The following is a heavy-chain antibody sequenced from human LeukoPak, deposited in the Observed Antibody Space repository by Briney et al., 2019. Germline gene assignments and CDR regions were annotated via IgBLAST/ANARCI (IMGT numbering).Heavy chain of an antibody. CDR1: GFTFTNSA. Sequence: SVKVSCKASGFTFTNSAVQWVRQARGQRLEWIGWIAVGTGNTNYAQKFQERVTITRDMSTSTAYMELSSLRSGDTAVYYCAADGYSYGGGAYYYFGIDVWGQGTTVTVSS. CDR2: IAVGTGNT. D-gene: IGHD5-18*01. J-gene: IGHJ6*02. V-gene: IGHV1-58*01. CDR3: AADGYSYGGGAYYYFGIDV.